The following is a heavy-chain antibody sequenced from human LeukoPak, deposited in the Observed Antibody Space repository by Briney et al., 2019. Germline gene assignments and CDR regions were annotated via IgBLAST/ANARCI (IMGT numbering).Heavy chain of an antibody. Sequence: ASVKVSCKASGYTFTSYGISWVRQAPGQGLEWMGWISAYNGNTNYAQKLQGRVTMTTDTSTSTAYMELRSLRSDDTAMYYCARRDYDTSGSTTFDYWGQGTLVTVSS. V-gene: IGHV1-18*01. CDR2: ISAYNGNT. CDR1: GYTFTSYG. CDR3: ARRDYDTSGSTTFDY. J-gene: IGHJ4*02. D-gene: IGHD3-22*01.